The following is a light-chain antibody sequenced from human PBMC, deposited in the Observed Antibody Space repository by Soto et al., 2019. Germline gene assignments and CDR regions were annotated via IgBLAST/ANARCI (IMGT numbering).Light chain of an antibody. Sequence: QSALTQPPSVSAAPGQKVTISCSGSSSNIGNSYVSWYQQLPGTAPKLLIYDNNKRPSGIPDRFSGSKSGTSATLGITELQTGDEADYYCGTWDSSLSALVFGGGTKVTVL. CDR2: DNN. CDR3: GTWDSSLSALV. J-gene: IGLJ3*02. CDR1: SSNIGNSY. V-gene: IGLV1-51*01.